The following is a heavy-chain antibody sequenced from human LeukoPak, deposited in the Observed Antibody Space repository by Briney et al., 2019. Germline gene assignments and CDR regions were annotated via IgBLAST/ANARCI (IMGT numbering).Heavy chain of an antibody. V-gene: IGHV3-74*01. CDR2: INTGGSTT. CDR1: GLTFRGYW. J-gene: IGHJ4*02. CDR3: ARDFPRSGTTGY. Sequence: GGPLSFSCPAPGLTFRGYWMNWVPKAPGKGLVWVSRINTGGSTTTYADSVKGRFTISRDNAKNTLYLQMNSLKAEDTAVYYCARDFPRSGTTGYWGQGTLVTVSS. D-gene: IGHD1-7*01.